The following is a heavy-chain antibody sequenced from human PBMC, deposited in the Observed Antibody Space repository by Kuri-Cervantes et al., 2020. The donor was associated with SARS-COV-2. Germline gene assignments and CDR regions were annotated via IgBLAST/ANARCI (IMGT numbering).Heavy chain of an antibody. CDR2: ISSDGRHK. D-gene: IGHD2-21*01. V-gene: IGHV3-30*04. J-gene: IGHJ5*02. Sequence: LSLTCAASGFTFNTCAMHWVRQAPGKGLEWVTMISSDGRHKNYADSVKGRFTISRDNSKNTLYLQINSPRTEDTAIFYCASARVGVLDLWGQGALVTVSS. CDR1: GFTFNTCA. CDR3: ASARVGVLDL.